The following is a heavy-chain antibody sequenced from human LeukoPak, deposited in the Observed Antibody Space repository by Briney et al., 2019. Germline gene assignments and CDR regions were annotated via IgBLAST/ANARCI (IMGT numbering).Heavy chain of an antibody. Sequence: SETLSLTCTVSGGSISGSSYYWSWIRQPPGKGLEWIGYIYYSRTTNYNPSLKSRVTISVDTSKSQFSLKLTSVTAADTAVYYCARGYCSGGSCYPASSFDYWGQGTLVTVSS. CDR2: IYYSRTT. CDR3: ARGYCSGGSCYPASSFDY. CDR1: GGSISGSSYY. D-gene: IGHD2-15*01. J-gene: IGHJ4*02. V-gene: IGHV4-61*01.